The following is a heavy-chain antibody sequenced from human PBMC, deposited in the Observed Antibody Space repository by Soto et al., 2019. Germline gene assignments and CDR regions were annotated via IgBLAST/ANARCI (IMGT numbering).Heavy chain of an antibody. V-gene: IGHV3-23*01. D-gene: IGHD3-22*01. J-gene: IGHJ4*02. CDR2: IIGSGGST. CDR1: GFTFNSYA. Sequence: GGSLRLSCAASGFTFNSYAMGWVRQAPGKGLEWFSTIIGSGGSTYYADSVKGRFSVSRDNSKNTLYLQMTSLRAEDTAVYYCAKDRNYDDSSGYDYWGQGTLVTVSS. CDR3: AKDRNYDDSSGYDY.